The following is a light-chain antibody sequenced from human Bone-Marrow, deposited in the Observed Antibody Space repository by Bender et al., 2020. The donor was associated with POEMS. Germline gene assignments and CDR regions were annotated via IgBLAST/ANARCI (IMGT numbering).Light chain of an antibody. CDR2: EDN. J-gene: IGLJ3*02. V-gene: IGLV1-51*02. Sequence: QSVLTQPPSVSAAPGHKVTISCSGSSPNIGRSYVSWYQQLPGTAPQVLIYEDNKRPSGIPDRFSGSKSGTSATLGISGLQTGDEADYFCEAWDNSLNAAVFGGGTKLTVL. CDR3: EAWDNSLNAAV. CDR1: SPNIGRSY.